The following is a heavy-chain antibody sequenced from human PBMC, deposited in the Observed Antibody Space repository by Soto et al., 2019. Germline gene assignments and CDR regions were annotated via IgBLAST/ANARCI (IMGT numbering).Heavy chain of an antibody. CDR2: ISGSGGNT. V-gene: IGHV3-23*04. D-gene: IGHD5-18*01. Sequence: EVQLVESGGGLVKPGGSLRLSCAASGFTFSNYAMSWVRQAPGKGLEWVSAISGSGGNTYYADSVKGRFTISRDNSKNTLYLQMNSLRAEDTAVYYCATHTAMVGSYWYFDLWGRGTLVTVSS. J-gene: IGHJ2*01. CDR1: GFTFSNYA. CDR3: ATHTAMVGSYWYFDL.